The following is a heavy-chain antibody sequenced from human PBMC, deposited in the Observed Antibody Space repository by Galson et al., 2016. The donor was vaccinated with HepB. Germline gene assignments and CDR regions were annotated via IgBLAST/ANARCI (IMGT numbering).Heavy chain of an antibody. D-gene: IGHD6-6*01. Sequence: SLRLSCAASGFTFSSFAMNWVRQSPGKGLEWVSGLSGSGTSTHYADSVKGRFTISRDNSKNTLYLQMNSLRAEDSAVYFCVKGEHLVVAYSFDYWGQGNLVTVSS. J-gene: IGHJ4*02. CDR3: VKGEHLVVAYSFDY. CDR1: GFTFSSFA. CDR2: LSGSGTST. V-gene: IGHV3-23*01.